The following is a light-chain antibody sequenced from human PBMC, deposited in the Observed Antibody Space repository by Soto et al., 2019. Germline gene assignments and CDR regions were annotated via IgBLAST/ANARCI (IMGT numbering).Light chain of an antibody. CDR2: EDN. J-gene: IGLJ2*01. CDR1: SGSIATNS. Sequence: LTQPHSVSESPGKTVTISCTRSSGSIATNSVQWYQQRPGSAPTTILFEDNQRPSGVPDRFSGSIDSSSNSASLTISGLKTEDEADYYCQSYDTSNPHVIFGGGTKLTVL. V-gene: IGLV6-57*04. CDR3: QSYDTSNPHVI.